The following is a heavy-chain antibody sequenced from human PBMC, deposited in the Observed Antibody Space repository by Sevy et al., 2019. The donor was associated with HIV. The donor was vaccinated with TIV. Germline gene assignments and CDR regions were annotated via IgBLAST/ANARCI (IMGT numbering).Heavy chain of an antibody. J-gene: IGHJ5*02. CDR3: ARDGGIVGAANWFDP. CDR2: IYHSGST. D-gene: IGHD1-26*01. V-gene: IGHV4-38-2*02. CDR1: GYSISSGYY. Sequence: SETLSLTCAVSGYSISSGYYWGWIRQPPGKGLEWIGSIYHSGSTYYNPSLKSLVTISVDTSKNQFSLKLSSVTAADTAVYYCARDGGIVGAANWFDPWGQGTLVTVSS.